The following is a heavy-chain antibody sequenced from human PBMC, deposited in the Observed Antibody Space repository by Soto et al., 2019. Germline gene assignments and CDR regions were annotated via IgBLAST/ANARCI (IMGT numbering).Heavy chain of an antibody. D-gene: IGHD2-2*01. CDR3: ARGGVGGYLNPYGMDV. J-gene: IGHJ6*02. V-gene: IGHV1-18*01. CDR1: GYTFTSNA. CDR2: ISGYNGNT. Sequence: QVQLVQSGAEVKKPGASVKVSCKASGYTFTSNAISWVRQAPGQGLEWMGWISGYNGNTNYAQKVQGRVTLTTDTATSTAYMELRSLRSDDTAVYYCARGGVGGYLNPYGMDVWGQGTTVTVSS.